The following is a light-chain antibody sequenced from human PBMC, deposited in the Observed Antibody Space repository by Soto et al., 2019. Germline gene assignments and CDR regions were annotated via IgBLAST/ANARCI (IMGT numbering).Light chain of an antibody. Sequence: AIQMTQSPSSLSASVGDRVTSTCRASQGIGNDLAWYQQRPGKAPKLLIYAASSLQSGVPSRFSGSGSGTDFTLTISSLQPGDFATYYCLQDYNFPISFGGGTKVEIK. CDR2: AAS. CDR1: QGIGND. V-gene: IGKV1-6*01. CDR3: LQDYNFPIS. J-gene: IGKJ4*01.